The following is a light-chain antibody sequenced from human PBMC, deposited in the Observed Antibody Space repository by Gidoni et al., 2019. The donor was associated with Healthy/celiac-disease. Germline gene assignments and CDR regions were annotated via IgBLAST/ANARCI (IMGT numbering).Light chain of an antibody. V-gene: IGKV4-1*01. CDR1: QSVLDSSNRKSN. Sequence: DLVMTQSAAALAESLGESATISHKSSQSVLDSSNRKSNLAWYQQKPGQPPKLLIYWASYRESGVPDRFSGSGSGTDFTLTITSLQAEDVAVYYCQQYCISPYTFGQGTRLEIK. CDR2: WAS. CDR3: QQYCISPYT. J-gene: IGKJ2*01.